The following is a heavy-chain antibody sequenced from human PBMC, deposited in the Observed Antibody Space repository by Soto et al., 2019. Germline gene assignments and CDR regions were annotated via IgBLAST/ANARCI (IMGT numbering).Heavy chain of an antibody. J-gene: IGHJ4*02. V-gene: IGHV4-30-2*01. D-gene: IGHD6-19*01. Sequence: PSETLSLTCAVSGGSISSGGYSWSWIRQPPGKGLEWIGYIYHSGSTYYNPSLKSRVTISVDRSKNQFSLKLSSVTAADTAVYYCARVIAVAERYYFDYWGQGTLVTVSS. CDR3: ARVIAVAERYYFDY. CDR1: GGSISSGGYS. CDR2: IYHSGST.